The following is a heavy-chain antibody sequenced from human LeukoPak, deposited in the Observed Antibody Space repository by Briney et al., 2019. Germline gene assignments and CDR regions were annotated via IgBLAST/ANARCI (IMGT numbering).Heavy chain of an antibody. D-gene: IGHD6-19*01. V-gene: IGHV1-18*01. CDR3: ARVRTVAGPPYFDY. J-gene: IGHJ4*02. CDR1: GYTFTSYG. CDR2: ISAYNGNT. Sequence: ASVKVSCKASGYTFTSYGISWVRQAPGQGLEWMGWISAYNGNTNYAQKLQGRVTMTTDTSTSTAYMELRSLRSDDTAVYYCARVRTVAGPPYFDYWGQGTLVTVSS.